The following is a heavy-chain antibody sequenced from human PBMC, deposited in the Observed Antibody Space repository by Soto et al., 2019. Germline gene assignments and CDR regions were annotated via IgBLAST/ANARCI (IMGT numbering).Heavy chain of an antibody. CDR1: GGSFSGYY. CDR3: ARLKYFDY. V-gene: IGHV4-34*01. CDR2: INHSGST. Sequence: QGQLQQWGAGLLKPSETLSLTCAVYGGSFSGYYWSWIRQPPGKGLEWIGEINHSGSTNYNPSLKSRVTISVDTSKDQFSLKLSSVTAADTAVYYCARLKYFDYWGQGTLVTVSS. J-gene: IGHJ4*02.